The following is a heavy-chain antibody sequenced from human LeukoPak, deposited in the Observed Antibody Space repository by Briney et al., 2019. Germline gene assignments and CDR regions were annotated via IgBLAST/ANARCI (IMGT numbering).Heavy chain of an antibody. V-gene: IGHV3-48*03. J-gene: IGHJ4*02. CDR2: ISSSGSTI. CDR1: GFTFSSYE. Sequence: GGSLRLSCAAPGFTFSSYEMNWVRQAPGEGLEWVSYISSSGSTIYYADSVKGRFTISRDNAKNSLYLQMNSLRAEDTAVYYCARDGSRGNLVTAPDYWGQGTLVTVSS. D-gene: IGHD2-21*02. CDR3: ARDGSRGNLVTAPDY.